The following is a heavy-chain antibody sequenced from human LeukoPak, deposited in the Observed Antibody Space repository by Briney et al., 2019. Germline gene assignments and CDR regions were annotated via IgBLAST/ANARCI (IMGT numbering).Heavy chain of an antibody. CDR1: GFNFGDYD. J-gene: IGHJ4*02. V-gene: IGHV3-49*04. CDR2: IRSKAYGGTT. D-gene: IGHD3-16*01. CDR3: TRDTAHGGFDY. Sequence: SLRLSCTASGFNFGDYDMSWVRQAPGKGLEWVGFIRSKAYGGTTGHAASVKGRFTISRDDSKSIAYLQMNSLKTEDTAVYYCTRDTAHGGFDYWGQGTLVTVSS.